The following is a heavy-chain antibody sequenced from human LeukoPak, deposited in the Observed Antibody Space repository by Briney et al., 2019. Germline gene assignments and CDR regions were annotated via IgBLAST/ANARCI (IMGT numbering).Heavy chain of an antibody. Sequence: SETLSLTCTVSGGSISSYYWSWIRQPPGKGLEWIGYFYYSGSTNYNPSLKSRVTISVDTSKNQFSLKLSSVTAADTAVYYCARVNQGRYYYYGMDVWGQGTTVTVSS. CDR3: ARVNQGRYYYYGMDV. CDR2: FYYSGST. J-gene: IGHJ6*02. CDR1: GGSISSYY. V-gene: IGHV4-59*01. D-gene: IGHD1-14*01.